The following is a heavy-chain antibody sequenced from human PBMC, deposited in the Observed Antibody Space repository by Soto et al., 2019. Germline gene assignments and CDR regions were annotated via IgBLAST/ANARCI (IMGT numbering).Heavy chain of an antibody. CDR3: ARWQWLSVSMYV. D-gene: IGHD6-19*01. J-gene: IGHJ6*02. V-gene: IGHV3-7*01. CDR2: IKQDGSEK. CDR1: GFTFSSSW. Sequence: EVQLVESGGGLVQPGGSLRLSCAASGFTFSSSWMSWVRQAPGKGLEWVANIKQDGSEKYYVDSVEGRFTISRDNAKNSLYLQMNSLRAEDTAVYYCARWQWLSVSMYVWGQGTTVTVSS.